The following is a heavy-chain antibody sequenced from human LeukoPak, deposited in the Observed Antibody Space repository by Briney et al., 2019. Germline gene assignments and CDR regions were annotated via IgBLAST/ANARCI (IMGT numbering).Heavy chain of an antibody. CDR1: GGSISSYY. V-gene: IGHV4-59*01. D-gene: IGHD3-9*01. J-gene: IGHJ5*02. CDR2: IYYSGNT. Sequence: SETLSLTCTASGGSISSYYWSWIRQPPGKGLEWIGYIYYSGNTNYNPSLKSRDTISVDTSKNQFSLKLSSVTAADTAVYYCARSGALTGYLSWGQGTLVTVYS. CDR3: ARSGALTGYLS.